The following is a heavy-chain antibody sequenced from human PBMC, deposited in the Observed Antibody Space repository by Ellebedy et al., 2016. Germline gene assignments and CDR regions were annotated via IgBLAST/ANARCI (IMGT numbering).Heavy chain of an antibody. CDR3: ASFDSSGYYRPFDY. CDR2: ISAYNGNT. D-gene: IGHD3-22*01. V-gene: IGHV1-18*01. CDR1: GYTFTSYG. J-gene: IGHJ4*02. Sequence: ASVKVSCKASGYTFTSYGISWVRQAPGQGLEWMGWISAYNGNTNYAQKLQGRVTMTTDTSTSTAYMELRRLRSDDTAVYYCASFDSSGYYRPFDYWGQGTLVTVSS.